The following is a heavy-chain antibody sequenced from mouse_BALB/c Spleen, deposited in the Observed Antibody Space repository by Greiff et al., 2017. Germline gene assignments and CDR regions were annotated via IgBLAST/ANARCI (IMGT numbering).Heavy chain of an antibody. CDR3: ARKGGHYYGSSYGAWFAY. J-gene: IGHJ3*01. V-gene: IGHV2-9*02. D-gene: IGHD1-1*01. CDR1: GFSLTSYG. Sequence: VKLMESGPGLVAPSQSLSITCTVSGFSLTSYGVHWVRQPPGKGLEWLGVIWAGGSTNYNSALMSRLSISKDNSKSQVFLKMNSLQTDDTAMYYCARKGGHYYGSSYGAWFAYWGQGTLVTVSA. CDR2: IWAGGST.